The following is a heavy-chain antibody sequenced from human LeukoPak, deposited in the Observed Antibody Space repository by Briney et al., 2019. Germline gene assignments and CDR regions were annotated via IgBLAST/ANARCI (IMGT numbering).Heavy chain of an antibody. V-gene: IGHV4-39*07. Sequence: SETLSLTCTVSGGSISSSSYYWGWIRPPPGKGLEWIGSIYYSGSTYYNPSLKSRVTISVDTSKNQFSLKLSSVTAADTAVYYCARDFWSGFDPWGQGTLVTVSS. J-gene: IGHJ5*02. D-gene: IGHD3-3*01. CDR3: ARDFWSGFDP. CDR1: GGSISSSSYY. CDR2: IYYSGST.